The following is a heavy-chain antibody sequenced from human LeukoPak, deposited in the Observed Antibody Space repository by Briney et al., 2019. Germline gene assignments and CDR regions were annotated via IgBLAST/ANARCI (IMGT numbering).Heavy chain of an antibody. CDR1: GGSSSTGDFY. D-gene: IGHD3-3*01. CDR2: IYYSGST. Sequence: SDTLSLTCTVSGGSSSTGDFYWRWVRQPPGKGLEWIGNIYYSGSTYYNPSLKSRITISLDTSENQFSLKLRSVTAADTAVYYCAAARSIFGVVIRGLDVWGQGTTVTVSS. J-gene: IGHJ6*02. CDR3: AAARSIFGVVIRGLDV. V-gene: IGHV4-30-4*02.